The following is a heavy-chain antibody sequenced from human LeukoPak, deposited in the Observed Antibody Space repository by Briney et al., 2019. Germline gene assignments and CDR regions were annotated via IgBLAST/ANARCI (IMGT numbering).Heavy chain of an antibody. CDR3: ARVSLRNWFDP. CDR1: GGSISSRGYY. J-gene: IGHJ5*02. CDR2: IYYSGST. Sequence: SETLSLTCTVSGGSISSRGYYWRWIRQHPGKGLEWIGYIYYSGSTYYNPSLKSRVTISVDTSKNQFSLKLSSVTAADTAVYYCARVSLRNWFDPWGQGTLVTVSS. D-gene: IGHD5/OR15-5a*01. V-gene: IGHV4-31*03.